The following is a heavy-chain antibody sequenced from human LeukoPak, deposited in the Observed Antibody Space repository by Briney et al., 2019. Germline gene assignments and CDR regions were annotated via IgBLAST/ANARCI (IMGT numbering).Heavy chain of an antibody. V-gene: IGHV4-39*01. Sequence: PSETLSLTCTVSGGSISSSSYYWGWIRQPPGKGLEWIGSIYYSGSTYYNPSLKSRVTVSVDTSKNQFSLKLSCVTAADTAVYYCARVGALGYCSGGSCYAPDSVAYWGQGTLVTVSS. J-gene: IGHJ4*02. CDR2: IYYSGST. D-gene: IGHD2-15*01. CDR1: GGSISSSSYY. CDR3: ARVGALGYCSGGSCYAPDSVAY.